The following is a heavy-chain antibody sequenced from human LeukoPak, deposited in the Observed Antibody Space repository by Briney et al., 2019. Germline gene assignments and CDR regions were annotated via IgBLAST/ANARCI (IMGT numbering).Heavy chain of an antibody. D-gene: IGHD1-26*01. V-gene: IGHV3-48*03. CDR1: GYTFSTYE. Sequence: GGSLRLSCVASGYTFSTYEMIWVRQAPGKGLEWISYISSSGRTIFYADSVKGRFTLSRDNAENSLYLQMNSLRAEGTAVYYCAREGSYYFDYWGQGTLVTVSS. CDR2: ISSSGRTI. CDR3: AREGSYYFDY. J-gene: IGHJ4*02.